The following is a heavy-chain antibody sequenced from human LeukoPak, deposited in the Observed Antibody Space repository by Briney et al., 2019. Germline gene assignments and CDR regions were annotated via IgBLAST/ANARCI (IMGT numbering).Heavy chain of an antibody. CDR1: GYTFTSYA. V-gene: IGHV1-3*01. D-gene: IGHD3-16*01. J-gene: IGHJ5*02. Sequence: ASVKVSCKASGYTFTSYAMHWVRQAPGQRLEWMGWINAGNGNTKYSQKSQGRVTITRDTSASTAYMELSSLRSEDTAVYYCAMGFGSPHTWFDPWGQGTLVTVSS. CDR2: INAGNGNT. CDR3: AMGFGSPHTWFDP.